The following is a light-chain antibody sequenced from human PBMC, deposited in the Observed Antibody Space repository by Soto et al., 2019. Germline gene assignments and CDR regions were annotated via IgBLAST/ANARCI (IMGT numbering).Light chain of an antibody. CDR3: QQYASSPHT. J-gene: IGKJ4*01. CDR1: QSVSSSY. Sequence: EIVLTQSPGTLSLSPGERATLSCRASQSVSSSYLAWYQQKPGQAPRLLIYGASSRATGIPDRFSGSGSGTDFTLTISRLEPEDFAVYHCQQYASSPHTFGGGTKVEIK. CDR2: GAS. V-gene: IGKV3-20*01.